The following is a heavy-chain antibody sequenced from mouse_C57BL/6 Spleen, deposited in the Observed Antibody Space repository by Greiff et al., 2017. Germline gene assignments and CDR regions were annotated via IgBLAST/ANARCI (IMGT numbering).Heavy chain of an antibody. J-gene: IGHJ3*01. CDR2: IHPNSGST. Sequence: QVHVKQPGAELVKPGASVKLSCKASGYTFTSYWMHWVKQRPGQGLEWIGMIHPNSGSTNYNEKFKSKATLTVDKSSSTAYMQLSSLTSEDSAVYYWARWEQRSEFADWGQGTLVTVSA. V-gene: IGHV1-64*01. D-gene: IGHD3-2*02. CDR1: GYTFTSYW. CDR3: ARWEQRSEFAD.